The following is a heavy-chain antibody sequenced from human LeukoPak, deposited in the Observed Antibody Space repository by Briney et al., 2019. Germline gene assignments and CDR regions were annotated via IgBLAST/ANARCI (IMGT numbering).Heavy chain of an antibody. CDR3: ARESGYYYDSSGPEPNWFDP. CDR1: GGSISSYY. V-gene: IGHV4-59*01. CDR2: IYYSGST. D-gene: IGHD3-22*01. J-gene: IGHJ5*02. Sequence: SETLSLTCTVSGGSISSYYWSWIRQPPGKGLEWIGYIYYSGSTNYNPSLKSRVTISVDTSENQFSLKLSSVTAADTAVYYCARESGYYYDSSGPEPNWFDPWGQGTLVTVSS.